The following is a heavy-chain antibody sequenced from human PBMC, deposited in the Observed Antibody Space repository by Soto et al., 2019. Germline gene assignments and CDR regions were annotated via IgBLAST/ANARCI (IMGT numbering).Heavy chain of an antibody. Sequence: ASVKVSCKASGYTFTGYYMHWVRQAPGQGLEWMGWINPNSGGTNYAQKFQGRVTMTRDTSISTAYMELSRLRSDDTAVYYCARVRPVLRFLEWLSPLLYYGMDVWGQGTTVTVSS. V-gene: IGHV1-2*02. CDR3: ARVRPVLRFLEWLSPLLYYGMDV. CDR1: GYTFTGYY. CDR2: INPNSGGT. J-gene: IGHJ6*02. D-gene: IGHD3-3*01.